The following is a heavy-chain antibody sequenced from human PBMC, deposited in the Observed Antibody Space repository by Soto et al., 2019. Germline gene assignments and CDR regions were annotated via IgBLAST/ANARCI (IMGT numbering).Heavy chain of an antibody. D-gene: IGHD3-22*01. CDR3: AREYYYDRSGYHGTVFDY. V-gene: IGHV4-4*07. Sequence: SETLSLTXTVSGGSISSYYWSWIRQPAGKGLEWIGRIYTSGSTNYNPSLKSRVTMSVDTSKNQFSLKLSSVTAADTAVYYCAREYYYDRSGYHGTVFDYWGQGTLVTVS. J-gene: IGHJ4*02. CDR1: GGSISSYY. CDR2: IYTSGST.